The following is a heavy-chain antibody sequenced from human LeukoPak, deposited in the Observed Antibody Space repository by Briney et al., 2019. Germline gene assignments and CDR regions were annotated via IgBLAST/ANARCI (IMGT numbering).Heavy chain of an antibody. CDR1: GYTFSNFG. J-gene: IGHJ4*02. CDR2: ISAFNGHT. Sequence: ASVRVSCKTSGYTFSNFGFSWVRQAPGQGLEWMGWISAFNGHTIYVQKFQGRVTMTTDTFTSTAYMELRSLRSDDTAVYYCARDSDISPAATDYWGQGTLVTVFS. V-gene: IGHV1-18*01. D-gene: IGHD6-25*01. CDR3: ARDSDISPAATDY.